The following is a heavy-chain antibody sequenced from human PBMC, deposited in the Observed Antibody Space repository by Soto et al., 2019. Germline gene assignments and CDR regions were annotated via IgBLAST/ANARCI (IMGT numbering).Heavy chain of an antibody. V-gene: IGHV3-15*07. CDR1: GLTFTNAL. J-gene: IGHJ4*02. CDR2: IKGKPDGGAT. D-gene: IGHD5-12*01. CDR3: TDYSGFDG. Sequence: EVQLVESGVGLVKPVESLRLSCAASGLTFTNALLSWVRQAPGKGREWVGRIKGKPDGGATDYAAPVKGRFTISRDDSKKTLYLHMSSLKTEDTAVYFFTDYSGFDGWGQGTLVTVSS.